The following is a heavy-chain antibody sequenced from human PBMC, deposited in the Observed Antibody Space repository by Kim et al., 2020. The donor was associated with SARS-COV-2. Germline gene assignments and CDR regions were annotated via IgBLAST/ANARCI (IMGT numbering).Heavy chain of an antibody. J-gene: IGHJ2*01. V-gene: IGHV3-33*06. CDR1: GFTFSSFG. CDR2: IWYDGSNK. Sequence: GGSLRLSCAASGFTFSSFGMHWVRQAPGKGLEWVAVIWYDGSNKYYADSVKGRFTISRDNSKNTLYLQMNSLRAEDTAVYYCAKGPSTWYFDLLGRSTLVPGSS. CDR3: AKGPSTWYFDL.